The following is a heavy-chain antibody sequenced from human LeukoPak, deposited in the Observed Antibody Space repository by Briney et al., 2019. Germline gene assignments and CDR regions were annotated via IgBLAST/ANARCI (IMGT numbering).Heavy chain of an antibody. CDR1: GFTFSSYG. J-gene: IGHJ4*02. CDR2: ITYDGSNK. CDR3: AKGLGYYFDY. Sequence: PGGSLRLSCGASGFTFSSYGMHWVRQAPGKGLEWVTFITYDGSNKYYADSVKGRFTFSRDNSKNTLYLQMNSLRAEDTAVYYCAKGLGYYFDYWGQGTLVTVSS. D-gene: IGHD3-16*01. V-gene: IGHV3-30*02.